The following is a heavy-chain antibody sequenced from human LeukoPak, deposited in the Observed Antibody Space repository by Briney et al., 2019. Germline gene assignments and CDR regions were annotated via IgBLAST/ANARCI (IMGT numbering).Heavy chain of an antibody. V-gene: IGHV4-4*07. J-gene: IGHJ3*02. D-gene: IGHD4-23*01. CDR2: IYYSGST. CDR1: GGSISSYY. CDR3: ARRTVVTPGAFDI. Sequence: PSETLSLTCTVSGGSISSYYWSWIRQPAGKGLEWIGSIYYSGSTYYNPSLKSRVTISVDTSKNQFSLKLSSVTAADTAVYYCARRTVVTPGAFDIWGQGTMVTVSS.